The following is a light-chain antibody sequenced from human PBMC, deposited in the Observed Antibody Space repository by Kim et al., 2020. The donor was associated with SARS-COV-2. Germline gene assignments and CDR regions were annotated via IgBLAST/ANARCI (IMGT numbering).Light chain of an antibody. V-gene: IGKV3-15*01. Sequence: SPGERATLSCRASQSVSGNLSWYQQNPGQAPRLLIYGASTRATGIPARFSGSGSGTEFTLTISSLQSEDFAVYYCQQYNNWPPWTFGQGTKVDIK. J-gene: IGKJ1*01. CDR3: QQYNNWPPWT. CDR1: QSVSGN. CDR2: GAS.